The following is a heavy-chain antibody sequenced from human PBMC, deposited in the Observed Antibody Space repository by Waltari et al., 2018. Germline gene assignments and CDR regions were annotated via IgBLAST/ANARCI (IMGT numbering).Heavy chain of an antibody. V-gene: IGHV1-24*01. D-gene: IGHD2-8*02. CDR1: GYTLRALS. J-gene: IGHJ1*01. Sequence: AQLVQSGAEVKKPGPSLQCSSQVSGYTLRALSMHWVRRAPGKGLEWMGGGDTEDGEKIYAQEIMGRVTMTEETYTDTGYMELRSMRAEDTAGDYCAKGSAELVVDWRYFEHWGQGTLVTVSS. CDR2: GDTEDGEK. CDR3: AKGSAELVVDWRYFEH.